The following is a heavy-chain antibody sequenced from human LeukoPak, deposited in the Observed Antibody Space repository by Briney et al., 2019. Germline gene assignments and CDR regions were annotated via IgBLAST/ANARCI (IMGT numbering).Heavy chain of an antibody. Sequence: ASVKASCKASGYTFTSYDINWVRQATGQGLEWMGWMNPNSGNTGYAQKFQGRVTMTRNTSISTAYMELSSLRSEDTAVYYCARADYYDSSGYYFNFDYWGQGTLVTVSS. CDR3: ARADYYDSSGYYFNFDY. J-gene: IGHJ4*02. V-gene: IGHV1-8*01. D-gene: IGHD3-22*01. CDR2: MNPNSGNT. CDR1: GYTFTSYD.